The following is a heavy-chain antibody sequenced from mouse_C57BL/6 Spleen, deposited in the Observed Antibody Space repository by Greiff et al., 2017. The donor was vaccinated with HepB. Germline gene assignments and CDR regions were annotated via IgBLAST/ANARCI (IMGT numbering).Heavy chain of an antibody. V-gene: IGHV7-1*01. CDR1: GFTFSDFY. Sequence: EVKLVESGGGLVQSGRSLRLSCATSGFTFSDFYMEWVRQAPGKGLEWIAASRNKANDYTTEYSASVKGRFIVSRDTSQSILYLQMNALRAEDTAIYYCARDLLWYAMDYWGQGTSVTVSS. D-gene: IGHD2-1*01. CDR3: ARDLLWYAMDY. J-gene: IGHJ4*01. CDR2: SRNKANDYTT.